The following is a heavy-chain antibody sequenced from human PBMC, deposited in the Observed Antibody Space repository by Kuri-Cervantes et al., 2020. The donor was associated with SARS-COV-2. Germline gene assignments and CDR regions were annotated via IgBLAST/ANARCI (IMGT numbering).Heavy chain of an antibody. CDR1: GYTFTSYG. CDR2: ISAYNGNT. D-gene: IGHD3-3*01. J-gene: IGHJ4*02. CDR3: ARDGRFLEWFSPTRPHLDY. V-gene: IGHV1-18*01. Sequence: ASVKVSCKASGYTFTSYGISWVRQAPGQGLEWMGWISAYNGNTNYAQKLQGRVTMTTDTSTSTAYMELRSLRSDDTAVYYCARDGRFLEWFSPTRPHLDYWGQGTLVTV.